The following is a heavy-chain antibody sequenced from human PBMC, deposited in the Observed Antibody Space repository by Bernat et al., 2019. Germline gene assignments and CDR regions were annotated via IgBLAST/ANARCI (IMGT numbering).Heavy chain of an antibody. CDR3: ARGDYDVCSGYYSKYNWFDP. V-gene: IGHV1-46*03. D-gene: IGHD3-3*01. CDR1: GYTFTSYY. J-gene: IGHJ5*02. Sequence: QVQLVQSGAEVKKPGASVKVSCKASGYTFTSYYMHWVRQAPGQGLEWMGIINPSGGSTSYAQKFQGRVTMTRDTSTSTGYMELSSLRSEDTAVYYCARGDYDVCSGYYSKYNWFDPWGQGTLVTVSS. CDR2: INPSGGST.